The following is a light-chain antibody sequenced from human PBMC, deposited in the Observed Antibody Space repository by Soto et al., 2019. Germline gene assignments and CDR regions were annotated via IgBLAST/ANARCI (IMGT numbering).Light chain of an antibody. J-gene: IGLJ3*02. CDR1: SSDIGGYTY. V-gene: IGLV2-8*01. CDR2: EVN. CDR3: SSYTGSNNLGV. Sequence: QSVLTQPPSASGSPGQSVTISCTGTSSDIGGYTYVSWYQQHPGKAPKLMLYEVNKRPSGVPDRFSGSKSGNTASLSVSGLQAEEEADYYCSSYTGSNNLGVFGGGTKLTVL.